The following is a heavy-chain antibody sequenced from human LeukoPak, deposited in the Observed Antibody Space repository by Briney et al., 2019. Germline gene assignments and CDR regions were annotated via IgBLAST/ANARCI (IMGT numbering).Heavy chain of an antibody. D-gene: IGHD1-26*01. CDR1: GYNFTKYW. Sequence: GESLKISCKGSGYNFTKYWIAWVRQMPGKGLEWMGIIYPGDSDTRYSPSFQGQVTISADKSISTAYLHWSNLKASDTAMYYCARRISGSYPHGFDYWGQGTLVTVSS. J-gene: IGHJ4*02. CDR3: ARRISGSYPHGFDY. CDR2: IYPGDSDT. V-gene: IGHV5-51*01.